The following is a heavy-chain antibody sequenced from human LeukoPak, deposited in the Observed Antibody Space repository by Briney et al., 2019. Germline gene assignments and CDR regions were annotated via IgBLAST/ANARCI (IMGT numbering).Heavy chain of an antibody. J-gene: IGHJ4*02. CDR1: GGSISSHY. CDR3: ARVRVRGTTGDFDY. V-gene: IGHV4-59*11. CDR2: VYYSGST. D-gene: IGHD4-11*01. Sequence: SETLSLTCTVSGGSISSHYWSWIRQPPGKGLEWIGYVYYSGSTYYNPSLKSRVTISVDTSKNQFSLKLSSVTAADTAVYYCARVRVRGTTGDFDYWGQGTLVTVSS.